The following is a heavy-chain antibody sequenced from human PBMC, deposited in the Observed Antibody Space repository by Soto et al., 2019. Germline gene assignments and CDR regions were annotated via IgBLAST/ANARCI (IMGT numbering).Heavy chain of an antibody. CDR1: GYTFTGYY. V-gene: IGHV1-2*02. CDR3: ARAYYDILTGYYTSYFYYGMDV. D-gene: IGHD3-9*01. Sequence: RASVKVSCKASGYTFTGYYMHWVRQAPGQGLEWMGWINPNSGGTNYAQKFQGRVTMTRDTSISTAYMELSRLRSDDTAVYYCARAYYDILTGYYTSYFYYGMDVWGQGTTVTVSS. J-gene: IGHJ6*02. CDR2: INPNSGGT.